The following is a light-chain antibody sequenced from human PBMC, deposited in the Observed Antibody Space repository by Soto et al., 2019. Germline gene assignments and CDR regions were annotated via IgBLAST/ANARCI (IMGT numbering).Light chain of an antibody. V-gene: IGKV1-33*01. CDR2: EAS. CDR1: QAIGNY. Sequence: DIQMTQSPSSLSASVGDRVTITCQASQAIGNYLTWYQQKQGKAPKLLIYEASNLETGVPSRFSGSGSGTDFTFTINSLQPEDIPTYYCQQYDDLPFTFGGGTKVEIK. CDR3: QQYDDLPFT. J-gene: IGKJ4*02.